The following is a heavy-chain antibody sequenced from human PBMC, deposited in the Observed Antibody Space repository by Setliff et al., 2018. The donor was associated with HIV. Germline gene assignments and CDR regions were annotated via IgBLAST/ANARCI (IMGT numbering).Heavy chain of an antibody. Sequence: GSLRLSCVASAASGFTFSDAWMSWVRQAPGKGLEWVGRTRSVSDGGRTDYAAPVKGRFTISRDYSKNMLYLQMDSLRVEDTAVYYCARDSGTTIGATGPGYWGQGTLVTVSS. CDR2: TRSVSDGGRT. J-gene: IGHJ4*02. D-gene: IGHD1-26*01. CDR3: ARDSGTTIGATGPGY. V-gene: IGHV3-15*01. CDR1: GFTFSDAW.